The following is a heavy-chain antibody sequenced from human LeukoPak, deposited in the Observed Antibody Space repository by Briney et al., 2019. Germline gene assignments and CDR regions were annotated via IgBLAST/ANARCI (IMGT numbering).Heavy chain of an antibody. Sequence: ASVRVSCKASGYTFTSYDINWVRQATGQGLEWMGWMNPNSGNTGYAQKFQGRVTMTRNTSISTAYMELSSLRSEDTAVYYCARSYIVVVPAALGYWGQGTLVTVSS. D-gene: IGHD2-2*01. CDR1: GYTFTSYD. CDR3: ARSYIVVVPAALGY. V-gene: IGHV1-8*01. J-gene: IGHJ4*02. CDR2: MNPNSGNT.